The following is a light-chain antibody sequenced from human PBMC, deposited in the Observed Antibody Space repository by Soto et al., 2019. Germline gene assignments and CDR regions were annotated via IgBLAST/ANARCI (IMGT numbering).Light chain of an antibody. J-gene: IGKJ4*01. Sequence: DIQMTQSPSSLSASVGDRVTITCRASQSISSYLNWYQQKPGKAPKLLIYAASSLQSGVPSRFSCSRSGTDLTLTISSLQSEDFAIYDCQQSYRSPLTFGGGTNVEIK. V-gene: IGKV1-39*01. CDR2: AAS. CDR1: QSISSY. CDR3: QQSYRSPLT.